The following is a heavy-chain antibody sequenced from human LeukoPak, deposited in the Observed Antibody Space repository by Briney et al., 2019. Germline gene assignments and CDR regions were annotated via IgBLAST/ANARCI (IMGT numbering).Heavy chain of an antibody. D-gene: IGHD6-13*01. CDR2: INHSGST. J-gene: IGHJ5*02. CDR3: ASLGGIAAAGTLDWFDP. V-gene: IGHV4-34*01. Sequence: SETLSLTCAVYGGPFSGYYWSWIRQPPGKGLEWIGEINHSGSTNYNPSLKSRATISVDTSKNQFSLKLSSVTAADTAVYYCASLGGIAAAGTLDWFDPWGQGTLATVSS. CDR1: GGPFSGYY.